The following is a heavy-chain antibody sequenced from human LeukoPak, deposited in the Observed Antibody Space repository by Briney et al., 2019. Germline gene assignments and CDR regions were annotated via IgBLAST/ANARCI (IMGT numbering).Heavy chain of an antibody. CDR1: GFTSRSYW. D-gene: IGHD3-9*01. V-gene: IGHV3-7*03. CDR2: IKQDGSEK. J-gene: IGHJ6*04. Sequence: GGSLRLSCAASGFTSRSYWMSWVRQAPGKGLVWVANIKQDGSEKYYVDSVKGRFTISRDNAKNSLYLRMNSLRAEDTAVYYCARDAYYDILTGYPLGMDVWGKGTTVTVSS. CDR3: ARDAYYDILTGYPLGMDV.